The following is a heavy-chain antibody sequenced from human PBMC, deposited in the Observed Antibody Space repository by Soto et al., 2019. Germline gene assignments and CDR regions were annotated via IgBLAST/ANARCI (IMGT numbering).Heavy chain of an antibody. CDR3: ARRDSHGFFRYFDN. CDR1: GGTFSSHP. CDR2: TNGNLGTG. V-gene: IGHV1-69*06. Sequence: QVHLEQSGAEVKRPGSSVKVSCKASGGTFSSHPISWVRQAPGQAREWMGGTNGNLGTGNSAQTFRGRHTITKDKFTTTTHLEQSSLSPEDTAVYYWARRDSHGFFRYFDNWGQGTLVTVSS. J-gene: IGHJ4*02. D-gene: IGHD4-17*01.